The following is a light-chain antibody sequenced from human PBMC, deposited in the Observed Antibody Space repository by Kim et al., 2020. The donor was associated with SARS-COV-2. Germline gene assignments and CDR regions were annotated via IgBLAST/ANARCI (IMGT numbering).Light chain of an antibody. J-gene: IGLJ3*02. CDR2: GKN. Sequence: LGQKVRIKCQGDSLRSYYASWYQQKPGQAPVLVIYGKNNRPSGIPDRFSGSSSGNTASLTITGAQAEDEADYYCNSRDSSGNHLWVFGGGTKLTVL. V-gene: IGLV3-19*01. CDR1: SLRSYY. CDR3: NSRDSSGNHLWV.